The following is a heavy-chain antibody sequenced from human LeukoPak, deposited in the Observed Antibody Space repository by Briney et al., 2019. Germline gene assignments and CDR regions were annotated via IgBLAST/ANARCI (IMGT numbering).Heavy chain of an antibody. CDR1: GFTFTTYG. V-gene: IGHV3-30*03. CDR2: ISYDGSNT. CDR3: SVNMGSGYRFDY. J-gene: IGHJ4*02. Sequence: GGSLRLSCSASGFTFTTYGMNWVRQAPGKGLEWVATISYDGSNTYYADSLKGRFTISRDISKNTLYLQMNSLRAEDTAVYYCSVNMGSGYRFDYWGQGTLVTVSS. D-gene: IGHD3-22*01.